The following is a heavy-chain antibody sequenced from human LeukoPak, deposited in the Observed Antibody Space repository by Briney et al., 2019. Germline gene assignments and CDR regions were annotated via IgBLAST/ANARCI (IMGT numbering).Heavy chain of an antibody. J-gene: IGHJ4*02. V-gene: IGHV3-30*02. Sequence: QPGGSLRLSCAASGFTFSSYGMHWVRQAPGKGLEWVAFIRYDGSNKYYADSVKGRFTISRDNSRNTLYLQMNSLRAEDTAVYSCAKEYCSGGSCLNYWGQGTLVTVSS. CDR1: GFTFSSYG. CDR2: IRYDGSNK. CDR3: AKEYCSGGSCLNY. D-gene: IGHD2-15*01.